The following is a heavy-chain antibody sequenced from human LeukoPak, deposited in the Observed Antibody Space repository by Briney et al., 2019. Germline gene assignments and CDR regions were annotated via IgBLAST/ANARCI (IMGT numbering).Heavy chain of an antibody. V-gene: IGHV3-30*18. CDR3: AKDLEPAATYYYYGMDV. CDR1: GFTFSSYG. Sequence: GRSLRLSCAASGFTFSSYGMHWVRQAPGKGLERVAVISYDGSNKYYADSVKGRFTISRDNSKNTLYLQMNSLRAEDTAVYYCAKDLEPAATYYYYGMDVWGQGTTVTVSS. CDR2: ISYDGSNK. D-gene: IGHD2-2*01. J-gene: IGHJ6*02.